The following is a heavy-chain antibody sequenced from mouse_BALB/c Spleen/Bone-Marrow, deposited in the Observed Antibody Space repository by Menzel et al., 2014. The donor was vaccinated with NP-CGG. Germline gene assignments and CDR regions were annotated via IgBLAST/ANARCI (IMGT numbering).Heavy chain of an antibody. CDR1: GFNIKDTY. J-gene: IGHJ3*01. CDR2: IDPANGNT. CDR3: ARGYDEGFAY. V-gene: IGHV14-3*02. Sequence: EVQVVESGAELVKPGASVKLSCTASGFNIKDTYMHWVKQRPEQGLEWIGRIDPANGNTKYDPKFQGKATITADTSSNTAYLQLSSLTSEDTAVYYRARGYDEGFAYWGQGTLVTVSA. D-gene: IGHD2-14*01.